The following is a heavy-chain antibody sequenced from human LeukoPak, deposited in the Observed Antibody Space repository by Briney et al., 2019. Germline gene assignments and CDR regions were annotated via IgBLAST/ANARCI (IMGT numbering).Heavy chain of an antibody. Sequence: SETLSLTSTVSGGSISSYYWSWIRQPPGKGLEWIGYIYYSGSTNYNPSLKSRVTISVHTSKNQFSLKLSSVTAADTAVYYCARDFRFLEWSGGYGMDVWGQGTTVTVSS. D-gene: IGHD3-3*01. CDR1: GGSISSYY. J-gene: IGHJ6*02. V-gene: IGHV4-59*01. CDR2: IYYSGST. CDR3: ARDFRFLEWSGGYGMDV.